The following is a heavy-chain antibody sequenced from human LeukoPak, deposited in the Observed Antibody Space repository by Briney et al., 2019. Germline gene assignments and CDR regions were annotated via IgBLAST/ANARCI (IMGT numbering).Heavy chain of an antibody. D-gene: IGHD3-10*01. J-gene: IGHJ3*02. Sequence: ASVKVSCKATGYTFTSYDINWDRQATGQGLEWMGWMNPNSGNTGYAQKFQGRVTMTRNTSISTAYMELSSLRSEDTAVYYCARGSSYGSGSYSGAFDIWGQGTMVTVSS. CDR3: ARGSSYGSGSYSGAFDI. V-gene: IGHV1-8*01. CDR1: GYTFTSYD. CDR2: MNPNSGNT.